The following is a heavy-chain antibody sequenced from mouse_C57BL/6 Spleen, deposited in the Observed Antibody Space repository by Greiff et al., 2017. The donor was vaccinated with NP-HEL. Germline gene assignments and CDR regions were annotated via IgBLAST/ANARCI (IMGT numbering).Heavy chain of an antibody. CDR3: AKGDYGPRLDY. J-gene: IGHJ2*01. CDR2: ISYDGSN. Sequence: DVQLQESGPGLVKPSQSLSLTCSVTGYSITSGYYWNWIRQFPGNKLEWMGYISYDGSNNYNTSLKNRISITRDTSKNQFFLKLNSVTTEDTATYYCAKGDYGPRLDYWGQGTTLTVSS. CDR1: GYSITSGYY. D-gene: IGHD1-1*01. V-gene: IGHV3-6*01.